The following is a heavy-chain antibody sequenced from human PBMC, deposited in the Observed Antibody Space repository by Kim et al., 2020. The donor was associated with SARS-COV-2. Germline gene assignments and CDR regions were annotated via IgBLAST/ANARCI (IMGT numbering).Heavy chain of an antibody. CDR2: ISGDGGST. D-gene: IGHD3-9*01. V-gene: IGHV3-43*02. J-gene: IGHJ6*02. CDR1: GFTFDDYA. Sequence: GGSLRLSCAASGFTFDDYAMHWVRQAPGKGLEWVSLISGDGGSTYYADSVKGRFTISRDNSKNSLYLQMNSLRTEDTALYYCAKDLRYFDWFLSYYYYGMDVWGPGTTGTVSS. CDR3: AKDLRYFDWFLSYYYYGMDV.